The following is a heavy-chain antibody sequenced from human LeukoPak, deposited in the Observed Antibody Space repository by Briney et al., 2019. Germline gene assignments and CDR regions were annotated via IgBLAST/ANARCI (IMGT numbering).Heavy chain of an antibody. V-gene: IGHV3-21*04. Sequence: SGGSLRLSCAASGFTFSSYSMNWVRQAPGKGLEWVSSISSSSSYIYYADSVKGRFTISRDNAKNSLYLQMNSLRAEDTAVYYCAKDLQDIVVVVAATLFDYWGQGTLVTVSP. D-gene: IGHD2-15*01. CDR1: GFTFSSYS. CDR2: ISSSSSYI. CDR3: AKDLQDIVVVVAATLFDY. J-gene: IGHJ4*02.